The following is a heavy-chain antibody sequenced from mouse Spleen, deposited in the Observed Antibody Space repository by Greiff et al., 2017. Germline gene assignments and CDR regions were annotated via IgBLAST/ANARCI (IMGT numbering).Heavy chain of an antibody. D-gene: IGHD1-1*02. CDR3: ARQEELWSFAY. J-gene: IGHJ3*01. CDR1: GFTFSSYA. CDR2: ISSGGGNT. V-gene: IGHV5-9-3*01. Sequence: EVQLVESGGGLVKLGGSLKLSCAASGFTFSSYAMSWVRQTPEKRLEWVATISSGGGNTYYPDSVKGRFTISRDNAKNTLYLQMSSLKSEDTAMYYCARQEELWSFAYWGQGTLVTVSA.